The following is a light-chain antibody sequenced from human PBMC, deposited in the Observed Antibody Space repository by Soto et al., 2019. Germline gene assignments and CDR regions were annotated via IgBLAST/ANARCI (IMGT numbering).Light chain of an antibody. CDR1: SSDVGAYNY. V-gene: IGLV2-14*01. CDR3: SSTTTIRSVI. Sequence: QSALAQPASVSGSPGQSITISCTGTSSDVGAYNYVSWYHQHHPGKAPELIIYDVTDRPSGVSPRFSGSKSCNTASLTISGLQAEDDGAYYCSSTTTIRSVIFGGGTKLTVL. CDR2: DVT. J-gene: IGLJ2*01.